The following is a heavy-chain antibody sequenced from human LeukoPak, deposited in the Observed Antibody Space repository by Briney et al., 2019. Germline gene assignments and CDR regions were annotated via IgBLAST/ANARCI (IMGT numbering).Heavy chain of an antibody. D-gene: IGHD3-10*01. CDR3: ASPTTMVRGAALGY. V-gene: IGHV1-8*01. Sequence: ASVKVSCKASGYTFTSYAINWVRQATGQRLEWMGWMNPNNGNTGHAQKFQGRVTITRNTSISTAYMELSSLRSEDTAVYYCASPTTMVRGAALGYWGQGTLVTVSS. CDR1: GYTFTSYA. J-gene: IGHJ4*02. CDR2: MNPNNGNT.